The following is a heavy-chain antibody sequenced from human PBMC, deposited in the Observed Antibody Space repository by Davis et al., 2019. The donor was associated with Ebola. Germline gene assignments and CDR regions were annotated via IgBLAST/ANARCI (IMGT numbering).Heavy chain of an antibody. D-gene: IGHD6-19*01. J-gene: IGHJ5*02. V-gene: IGHV1-46*01. CDR1: GCTFTSYY. CDR2: INPSGGST. Sequence: ASVKVSCKASGCTFTSYYMHWVRQAPGQGLEWMGIINPSGGSTSYAQKFQGRVTMTRDTSTSQVYMELSSLRSEDTAVYYCARDGQQWLVKGWFDPWGQGTLVTVSS. CDR3: ARDGQQWLVKGWFDP.